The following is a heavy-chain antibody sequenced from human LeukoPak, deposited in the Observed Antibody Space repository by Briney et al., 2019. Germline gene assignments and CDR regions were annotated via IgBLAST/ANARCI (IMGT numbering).Heavy chain of an antibody. Sequence: SETLSLTCTVSGGSISSYYWSWIRQPPGKGLEWIGYIYYSESTNYNPSLKSRVTISVDTSKNQFSLKLSSVTAADTAVYYCARTHDFWSGYYYFDYWGQGTLVTVSS. CDR3: ARTHDFWSGYYYFDY. D-gene: IGHD3-3*01. V-gene: IGHV4-59*01. CDR2: IYYSEST. J-gene: IGHJ4*02. CDR1: GGSISSYY.